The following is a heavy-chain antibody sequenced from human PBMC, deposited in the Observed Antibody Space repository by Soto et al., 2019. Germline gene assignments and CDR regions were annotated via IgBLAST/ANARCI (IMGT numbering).Heavy chain of an antibody. CDR2: IYSGGTT. CDR3: ARNGDSSDYRGWFDP. J-gene: IGHJ5*02. V-gene: IGHV3-66*01. CDR1: GFTVSSNY. Sequence: EVQLVESGGGLVQPGGSLRLSCAASGFTVSSNYMSWVRQAPGKGLEWVSVIYSGGTTYYEDSVKGRFTISRDNSKNTLYLQMNSLRAEYTAVYYCARNGDSSDYRGWFDPWGQGTVVTVSS. D-gene: IGHD3-22*01.